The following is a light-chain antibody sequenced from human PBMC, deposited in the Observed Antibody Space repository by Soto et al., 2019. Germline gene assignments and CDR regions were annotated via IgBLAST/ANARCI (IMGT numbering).Light chain of an antibody. CDR3: CSYAGSYTWV. J-gene: IGLJ3*02. CDR1: NSDVGGYNY. Sequence: QSALTQPRSVSGSPGQSVTISCTGTNSDVGGYNYVSWYQQYLGKAPKLMIYDVSKRPSGVPDRFSGSKSGNTASLTISGLQAEDEADYYCCSYAGSYTWVFGGGTKLTVL. V-gene: IGLV2-11*01. CDR2: DVS.